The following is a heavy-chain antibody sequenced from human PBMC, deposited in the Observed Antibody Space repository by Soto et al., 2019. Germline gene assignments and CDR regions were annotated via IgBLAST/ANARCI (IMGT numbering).Heavy chain of an antibody. CDR1: GFTFSDYY. CDR2: ISSSSSYT. CDR3: ARGYCSGGSCYLSWFDP. Sequence: QVQLVESGGGLVKPGGSLRLSSAASGFTFSDYYMSWIRQAPGKGLEWVSYISSSSSYTNYADSVKGRFTISRDNAKNSLYLQMNSLRAEDTAVYYCARGYCSGGSCYLSWFDPWGQGTLVTVSS. J-gene: IGHJ5*02. D-gene: IGHD2-15*01. V-gene: IGHV3-11*06.